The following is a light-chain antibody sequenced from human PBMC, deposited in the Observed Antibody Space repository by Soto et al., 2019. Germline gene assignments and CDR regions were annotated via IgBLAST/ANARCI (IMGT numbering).Light chain of an antibody. J-gene: IGKJ2*01. Sequence: EIVLTQSPGTLSLSPGERATLSCRASQSVSSSYLAWYQQKPGQAPRLLIYGASSRATGIPDRFSGSGSGTDFTRSISRLEPEDFAVYYCQQYGSSPPYTFGQGTKLAIK. V-gene: IGKV3-20*01. CDR1: QSVSSSY. CDR3: QQYGSSPPYT. CDR2: GAS.